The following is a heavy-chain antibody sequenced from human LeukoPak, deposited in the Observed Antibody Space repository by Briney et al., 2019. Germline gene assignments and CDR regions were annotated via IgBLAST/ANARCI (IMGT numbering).Heavy chain of an antibody. V-gene: IGHV3-48*03. CDR2: ISGSGSTI. J-gene: IGHJ4*02. D-gene: IGHD2-2*01. CDR1: GFTCSSYE. Sequence: PGGSLRLSCAASGFTCSSYEMNWVRQAPGKGLEWLSYISGSGSTIYYADSVKDRFTISRDNAKNSLYLQMNSLRAEDTAVYSCARVRYCSSTSCPNYFDYWGQGTLVTVSS. CDR3: ARVRYCSSTSCPNYFDY.